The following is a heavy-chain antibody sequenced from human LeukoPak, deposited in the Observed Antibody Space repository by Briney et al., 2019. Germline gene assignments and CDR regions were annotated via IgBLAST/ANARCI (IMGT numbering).Heavy chain of an antibody. CDR2: INPSGGIT. CDR1: GYTFTSYY. V-gene: IGHV1-46*01. D-gene: IGHD6-19*01. CDR3: AKSSGQTQYYYYYYMDV. J-gene: IGHJ6*03. Sequence: ASVKVSCKASGYTFTSYYMHLVRQAPGQGLEWMGIINPSGGITSYAQKFQGRVTMTRDMSTSTVYMELSSLRSEDTAVYYCAKSSGQTQYYYYYYMDVWGKGTTVTISS.